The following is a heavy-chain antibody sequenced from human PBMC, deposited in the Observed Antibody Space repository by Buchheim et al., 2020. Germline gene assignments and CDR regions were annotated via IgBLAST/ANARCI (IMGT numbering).Heavy chain of an antibody. Sequence: QVQLQESGPGLVKPSETLSLTCTVSGGSISSYYWSWIRQPPGKGLEWIGYIYYSGSTNYNPSLKSRVTISVDTSKNQFSLKLSSVTAADTAVYYCARGRYDCWSANNWFDPWGQGTL. CDR1: GGSISSYY. V-gene: IGHV4-59*01. D-gene: IGHD3-3*01. CDR2: IYYSGST. CDR3: ARGRYDCWSANNWFDP. J-gene: IGHJ5*02.